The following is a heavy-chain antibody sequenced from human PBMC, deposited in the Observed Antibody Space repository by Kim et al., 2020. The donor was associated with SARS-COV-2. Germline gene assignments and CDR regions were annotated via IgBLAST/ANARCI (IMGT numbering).Heavy chain of an antibody. J-gene: IGHJ6*02. CDR1: GFTFSDYY. V-gene: IGHV3-11*01. D-gene: IGHD3-10*01. CDR3: ARDRAVFFLIGFKRYGMDV. Sequence: GGSLRLSCAASGFTFSDYYMSWIHQAPGKGLEWVSYISSSGSTIYYADSVKGRFTISRDNAKNSLYLQMNSLRAEDTAVYYCARDRAVFFLIGFKRYGMDVWGQGTTVTVSS. CDR2: ISSSGSTI.